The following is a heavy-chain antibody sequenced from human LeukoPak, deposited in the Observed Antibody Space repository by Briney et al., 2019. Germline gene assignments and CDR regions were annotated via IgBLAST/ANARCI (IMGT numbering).Heavy chain of an antibody. CDR2: IYDSGST. D-gene: IGHD3-22*01. V-gene: IGHV4-59*01. J-gene: IGHJ6*02. CDR3: AKGGSANFYYGDV. Sequence: SETLSLTCSVSGGSMTNLYWTWIRQPPGKGLEWIGDIYDSGSTRYNTSLESRVTISVDTSKNQFSLKLSSVTAADTAVYYCAKGGSANFYYGDVWGQGTTVTVSS. CDR1: GGSMTNLY.